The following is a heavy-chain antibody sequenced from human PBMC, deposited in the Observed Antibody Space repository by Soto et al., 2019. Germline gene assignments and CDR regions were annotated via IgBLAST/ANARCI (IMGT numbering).Heavy chain of an antibody. CDR2: INHSGST. CDR3: ARGVYCGGDCPGGHDY. Sequence: SDTLSLTCAVYGASCTGSYSRLMRPPPGKGLEWIGEINHSGSTNYNPSLKSRVTISVDTSKNQFSLKLSSVTAADTAVYYCARGVYCGGDCPGGHDYWGQGTLVT. CDR1: GASCTGSY. J-gene: IGHJ4*02. V-gene: IGHV4-34*01. D-gene: IGHD2-21*02.